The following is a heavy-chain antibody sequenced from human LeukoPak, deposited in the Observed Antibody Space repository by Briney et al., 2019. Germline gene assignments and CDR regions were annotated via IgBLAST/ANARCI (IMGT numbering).Heavy chain of an antibody. D-gene: IGHD4-23*01. CDR2: MYYDGNQK. CDR3: ARGGVATAWGAFDV. Sequence: GGSLRLSCAASGFKFKTYGMHWVRQAPGEGLEWVAVMYYDGNQKYYGDSVKGRFTVSRDVSENMLYLQMSSLRADDTAVYYCARGGVATAWGAFDVWGQGTMVTVSS. V-gene: IGHV3-33*01. J-gene: IGHJ3*01. CDR1: GFKFKTYG.